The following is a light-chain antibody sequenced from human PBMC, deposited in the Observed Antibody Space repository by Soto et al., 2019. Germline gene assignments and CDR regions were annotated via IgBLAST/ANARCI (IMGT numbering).Light chain of an antibody. J-gene: IGKJ1*01. CDR3: QQFHIYSWT. V-gene: IGKV1-5*01. CDR1: QSISMS. CDR2: DAS. Sequence: DIQMTQSPSTLSPSVGERVTITSSASQSISMSLAWYQQKPGKAPKLLIYDASSLESGVPSTFSGSGSGTEFTLTISSLQPDYFATYYCQQFHIYSWTFGQGTKVDIK.